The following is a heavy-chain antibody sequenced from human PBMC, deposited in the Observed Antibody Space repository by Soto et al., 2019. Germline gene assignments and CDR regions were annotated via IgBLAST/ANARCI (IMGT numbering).Heavy chain of an antibody. J-gene: IGHJ4*02. CDR1: GGSISSSSYY. CDR3: ALIVPNCNDALYHDY. D-gene: IGHD1-20*01. CDR2: IYYSGST. V-gene: IGHV4-39*01. Sequence: QLQLQESGPGLVKPSETLSLTCTVSGGSISSSSYYWGWIRQPPGKGLEWIGSIYYSGSTYYNPSLKSRVTISVDTSKNQFSLKLSSVTAADTAVYYCALIVPNCNDALYHDYWGQGTLVTVSS.